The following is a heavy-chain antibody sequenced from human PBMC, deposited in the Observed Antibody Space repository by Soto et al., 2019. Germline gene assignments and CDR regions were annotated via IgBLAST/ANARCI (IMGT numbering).Heavy chain of an antibody. J-gene: IGHJ4*01. CDR2: IKSKTDGETT. CDR1: GFTFSDAW. D-gene: IGHD3-22*01. Sequence: GGSLRVSCAASGFTFSDAWMSWVRQAPGKGLEWVGRIKSKTDGETTDYAAPVRGRFTISRDDSKNTLSLQMNSLKTEDTAVYYCTTDRPGTYYYDSSGDYWGHGTLVTVSS. V-gene: IGHV3-15*01. CDR3: TTDRPGTYYYDSSGDY.